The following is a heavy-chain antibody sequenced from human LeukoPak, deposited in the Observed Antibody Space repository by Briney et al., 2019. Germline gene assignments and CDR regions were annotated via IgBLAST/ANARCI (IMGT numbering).Heavy chain of an antibody. D-gene: IGHD6-25*01. CDR1: GGSISSYY. CDR3: AREGGDPRWLDP. J-gene: IGHJ5*02. V-gene: IGHV4-4*07. Sequence: PSETLSLTCTVSGGSISSYYWAWIRQSAGKGLEWIGRINTSGSTNYNPSLRGRVTISVNTSKNQFSLNLTSVTAADTAVYSCAREGGDPRWLDPWGQGTLVTVSS. CDR2: INTSGST.